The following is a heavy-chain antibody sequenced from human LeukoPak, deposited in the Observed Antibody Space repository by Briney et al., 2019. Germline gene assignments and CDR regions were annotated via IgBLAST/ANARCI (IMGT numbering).Heavy chain of an antibody. CDR2: MYYSGST. CDR1: GGSASSTRHY. D-gene: IGHD5-18*01. J-gene: IGHJ4*02. V-gene: IGHV4-39*05. CDR3: ARLRDEGYSYGSLDY. Sequence: PSETPSLTCTVSGGSASSTRHYWGWTRQPPGKGLEWIGKMYYSGSTYYNPSLRSRVTTSVDTSKKQLSLKLRSVTAADTAVYYCARLRDEGYSYGSLDYWGQGTLVTVSS.